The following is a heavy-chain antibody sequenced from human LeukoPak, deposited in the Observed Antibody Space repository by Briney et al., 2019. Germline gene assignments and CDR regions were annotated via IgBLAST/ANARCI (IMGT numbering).Heavy chain of an antibody. V-gene: IGHV3-11*01. D-gene: IGHD6-6*01. CDR1: GFTFSDYY. Sequence: GGSLRLSCAASGFTFSDYYMNWIRQAPGKGPEWVSYMSSGAQTIYYADSVKGRFTISRDDAKNSLFLQMNSLRAEDTAVYYCARDSSRPQYYYYYYMDVWGKGTTVTVSS. CDR2: MSSGAQTI. CDR3: ARDSSRPQYYYYYYMDV. J-gene: IGHJ6*03.